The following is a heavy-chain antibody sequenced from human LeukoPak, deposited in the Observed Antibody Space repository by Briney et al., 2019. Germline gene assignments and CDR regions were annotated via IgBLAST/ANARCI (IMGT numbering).Heavy chain of an antibody. CDR1: GGSISNYY. Sequence: PSETLSLTCSVSGGSISNYYWSWIRQPPGKGLEWIGNLFYSGNSNHNPSLKSRVTMSVDTSKNQFSLKLSSMTAADTAVYYCARRKGTGWLDAFDIWGQGTMVTVS. D-gene: IGHD6-19*01. J-gene: IGHJ3*02. V-gene: IGHV4-59*08. CDR3: ARRKGTGWLDAFDI. CDR2: LFYSGNS.